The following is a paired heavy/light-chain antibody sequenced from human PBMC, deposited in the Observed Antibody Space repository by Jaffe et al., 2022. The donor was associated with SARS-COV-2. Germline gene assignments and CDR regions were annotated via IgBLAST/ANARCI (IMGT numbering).Light chain of an antibody. J-gene: IGLJ3*02. V-gene: IGLV4-69*01. CDR3: QTWGTGIPV. CDR2: INSDGSH. CDR1: SGHSSYA. Sequence: QLVLTQSPSASASLGASVKLTCTLSSGHSSYAVAWHQQQPEKGPRYLMKINSDGSHSKGDGIPDRFSGSSSGAERYLIVSSLRSEDEADYYCQTWGTGIPVFGGGTKLTVL.
Heavy chain of an antibody. CDR3: ASAPNDVFDN. Sequence: EVQLAQSGAEVKKPGESLKISCKVSGYSFTTYWIAWVRHMPGKGLEWMGVIDPGDSDTRYSPSFQGQVTISADKSTSTAYLQWSSLKASDTAMYYCASAPNDVFDNWGQGTMVTVSS. CDR2: IDPGDSDT. V-gene: IGHV5-51*01. CDR1: GYSFTTYW. J-gene: IGHJ3*02.